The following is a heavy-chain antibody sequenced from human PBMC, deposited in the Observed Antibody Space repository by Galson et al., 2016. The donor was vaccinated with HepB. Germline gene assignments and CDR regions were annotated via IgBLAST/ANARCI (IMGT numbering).Heavy chain of an antibody. V-gene: IGHV3-48*04. CDR1: GFTLGSYS. D-gene: IGHD6-19*01. CDR2: ITSRSTAI. Sequence: SLRLSCAASGFTLGSYSMNWVRQTPGKGLEWVSYITSRSTAIYYADSVKGRFTISRDNARNSLYLQMNSLRAEDTAVYYCARYGDEAGWNFQHWGQGTLVTVSS. J-gene: IGHJ1*01. CDR3: ARYGDEAGWNFQH.